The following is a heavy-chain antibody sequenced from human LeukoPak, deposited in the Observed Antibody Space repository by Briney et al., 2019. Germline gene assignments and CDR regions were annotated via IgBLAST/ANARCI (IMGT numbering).Heavy chain of an antibody. CDR3: ARLGPLWFGDGNWFDP. J-gene: IGHJ5*02. V-gene: IGHV3-48*01. D-gene: IGHD3-10*01. Sequence: GGSLRLSCAASGFTFSSYSMNWVRQTPEKGLEWVSYISSGSSNKYYADSVKGRFTISRDNAKNSLFLQMNSLRVEDTAVYYCARLGPLWFGDGNWFDPWGQGTLVTVSS. CDR2: ISSGSSNK. CDR1: GFTFSSYS.